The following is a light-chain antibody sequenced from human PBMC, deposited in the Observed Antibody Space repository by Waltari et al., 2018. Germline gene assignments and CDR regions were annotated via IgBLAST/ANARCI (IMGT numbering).Light chain of an antibody. CDR1: NIESKG. CDR3: HVWDSNTGV. V-gene: IGLV3-21*02. J-gene: IGLJ3*02. Sequence: SYVLTQPPSLSVAPGQTAKISCGGNNIESKGVHWYKQKPGQAPLLVMYDDTERPSGIPGRLAGSNSGNTASLTISRVDAGDEADYYCHVWDSNTGVFGGGTKLTVL. CDR2: DDT.